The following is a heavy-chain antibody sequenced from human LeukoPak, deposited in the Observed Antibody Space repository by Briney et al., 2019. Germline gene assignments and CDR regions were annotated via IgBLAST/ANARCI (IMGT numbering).Heavy chain of an antibody. CDR1: GGSFSGYY. V-gene: IGHV4-34*01. D-gene: IGHD2-2*01. CDR3: ARGYCSSTSCYRQYNWFDP. J-gene: IGHJ5*02. CDR2: INHSGST. Sequence: SETLSLTCAVYGGSFSGYYWSWIRQPPGKGLEWIGEINHSGSTNYNPSLKSRVTISVDTSKNQFSLKLSSVTAADTAVYYCARGYCSSTSCYRQYNWFDPRGQGTLVTVSS.